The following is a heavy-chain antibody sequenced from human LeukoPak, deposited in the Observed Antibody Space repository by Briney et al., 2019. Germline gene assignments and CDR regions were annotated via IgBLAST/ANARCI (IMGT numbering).Heavy chain of an antibody. J-gene: IGHJ4*02. V-gene: IGHV4-34*01. Sequence: SEALSLTCAVYGGSLSGYYWSWIRQPPGKGLEWIGEINHSGSTNYNPSLKSRVTISVDTSNNQFSLKLSSVTAADTAVYYCARVWFGKFDYWGQGTLVTVSS. D-gene: IGHD3-10*01. CDR2: INHSGST. CDR3: ARVWFGKFDY. CDR1: GGSLSGYY.